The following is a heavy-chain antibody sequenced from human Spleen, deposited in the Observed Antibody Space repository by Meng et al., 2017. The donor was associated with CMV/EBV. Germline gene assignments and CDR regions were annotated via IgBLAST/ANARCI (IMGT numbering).Heavy chain of an antibody. CDR1: SSYY. J-gene: IGHJ5*02. Sequence: SSYYWGWIRTPPGKGLEWIGSIYYSGSTYYNPSLNSRVTISVDTSKNQFSLKLSSVTAADTAVYYCASSYYYDSSGYYFGGRFRFDPWGQGTLVTVSS. CDR2: IYYSGST. D-gene: IGHD3-22*01. CDR3: ASSYYYDSSGYYFGGRFRFDP. V-gene: IGHV4-39*07.